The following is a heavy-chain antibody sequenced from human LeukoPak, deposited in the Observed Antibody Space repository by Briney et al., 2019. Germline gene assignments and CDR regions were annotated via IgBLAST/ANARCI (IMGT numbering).Heavy chain of an antibody. D-gene: IGHD1-26*01. J-gene: IGHJ4*02. CDR3: ARVVNYVDY. CDR2: INHSGST. CDR1: GGSFSGYY. Sequence: PSETLSLTCAVYGGSFSGYYWSWIRQPPGKGLEWIGEINHSGSTNYNPSLKSRVTIPVDTSKNQFSLKLSSVTAADTAVYYCARVVNYVDYWGQGTLVTVSS. V-gene: IGHV4-34*01.